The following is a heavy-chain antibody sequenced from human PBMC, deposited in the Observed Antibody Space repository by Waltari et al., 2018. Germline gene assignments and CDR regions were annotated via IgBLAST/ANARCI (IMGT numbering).Heavy chain of an antibody. D-gene: IGHD6-19*01. CDR3: ARSAPQWPVGTFTYDYYMDV. Sequence: QVQLQQSGPGLVKPSETLSLTCRVSGYFITSGYYWGWVRQPPGQGLEWIGSVFHRGKTFYNPSLKSRVAISLDTSNNQFSLKLSSVTVADTAVYYCARSAPQWPVGTFTYDYYMDVWGKGTTVTVSS. V-gene: IGHV4-38-2*02. CDR2: VFHRGKT. CDR1: GYFITSGYY. J-gene: IGHJ6*03.